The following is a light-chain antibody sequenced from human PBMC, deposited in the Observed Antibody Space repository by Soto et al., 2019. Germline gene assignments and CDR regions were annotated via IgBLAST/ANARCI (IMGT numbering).Light chain of an antibody. CDR2: KAS. J-gene: IGKJ1*01. CDR1: QSISGW. Sequence: DVQMIQYPSTPSASVGDRVTITIRASQSISGWLAWYQQRPGTAPKLMIYKASTLETGDPSRFSGSGSGTEFTLTINTLQPDDFATYNCQQYAGYSRTFGQGAKVDIK. V-gene: IGKV1-5*03. CDR3: QQYAGYSRT.